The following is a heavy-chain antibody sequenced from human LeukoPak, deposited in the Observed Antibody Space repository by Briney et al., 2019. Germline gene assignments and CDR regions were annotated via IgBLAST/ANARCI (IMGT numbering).Heavy chain of an antibody. CDR1: GYTFTGYY. CDR3: ARELPPDGAFDI. V-gene: IGHV1-2*02. D-gene: IGHD5-18*01. J-gene: IGHJ3*02. CDR2: INPNSGGT. Sequence: ASVKVSCKASGYTFTGYYMHWVRQAPGQGLECMGWINPNSGGTNYAQKFQGRVTMTRDTSISTAYMELSRLRSDDTAVYYCARELPPDGAFDIWGQGTMVTVSS.